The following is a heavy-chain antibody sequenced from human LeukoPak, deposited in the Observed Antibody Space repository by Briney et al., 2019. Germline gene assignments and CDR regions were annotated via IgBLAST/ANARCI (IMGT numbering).Heavy chain of an antibody. Sequence: GGSLRLSCAASGFTFSSYGMHWVRQAPGKGLEWVAVISYDESNKYYADSVKGRFTISRDNSKNTLYLQMNSLRAEDTAVYYCAEDTEMATLIRGQGTLVTVSS. D-gene: IGHD5-24*01. J-gene: IGHJ4*02. CDR1: GFTFSSYG. V-gene: IGHV3-30*18. CDR2: ISYDESNK. CDR3: AEDTEMATLI.